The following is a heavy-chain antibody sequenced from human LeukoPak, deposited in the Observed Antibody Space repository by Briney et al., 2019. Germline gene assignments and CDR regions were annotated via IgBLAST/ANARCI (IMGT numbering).Heavy chain of an antibody. J-gene: IGHJ4*02. D-gene: IGHD6-19*01. V-gene: IGHV4-61*02. CDR2: IYTSGST. Sequence: SQTLSLTCTVSGGSISSGSYYWSWIRQPAGKGLEWIGRIYTSGSTNYNPSLKSRVTVSVDTSKNNFSLKPTSVTAADTAVYYCARVSGSGWSGYGFDYWGQGTLVTVSS. CDR1: GGSISSGSYY. CDR3: ARVSGSGWSGYGFDY.